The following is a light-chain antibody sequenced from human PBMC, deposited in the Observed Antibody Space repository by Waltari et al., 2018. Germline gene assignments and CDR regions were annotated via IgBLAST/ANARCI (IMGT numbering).Light chain of an antibody. CDR3: SSYTSSSTYV. CDR1: SSDVGGYTY. CDR2: DVS. V-gene: IGLV2-14*01. J-gene: IGLJ1*01. Sequence: QSALTQPASVSGSPGPSITLSCPGTSSDVGGYTYVSWYQQHPGKAPKLMIYDVSKRPSGVSNRFSGSKSGNTASLTISGLQAEDEADYYCSSYTSSSTYVFGTGTKVTVL.